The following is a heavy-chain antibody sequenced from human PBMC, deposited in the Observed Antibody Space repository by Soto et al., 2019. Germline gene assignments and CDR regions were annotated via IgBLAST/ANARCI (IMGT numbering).Heavy chain of an antibody. J-gene: IGHJ6*02. Sequence: GGSLRLSCAASGLTFSSYAMHWVRQDPGKGLEWVAVISYDGSNKYYADSVKGRFTISRDNSKNTLYLQMNSLRAEDTVVYYCARVMITFGGVSRDYYYYGMDVWGQGTTVTVSS. V-gene: IGHV3-30-3*01. CDR1: GLTFSSYA. CDR2: ISYDGSNK. D-gene: IGHD3-16*01. CDR3: ARVMITFGGVSRDYYYYGMDV.